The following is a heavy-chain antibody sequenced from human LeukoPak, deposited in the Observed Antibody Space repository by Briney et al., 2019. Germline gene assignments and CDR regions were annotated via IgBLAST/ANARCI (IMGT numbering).Heavy chain of an antibody. V-gene: IGHV3-23*01. CDR3: AKDRAFPPHNDY. D-gene: IGHD3-3*02. Sequence: GGSLRLSCAASGFTFSSYAMSWVRQAPGKGLEWVSAISGSGGSTYYADSVRGRFTISRDNSKNTLYLQMNSLRAEDTAVYYSAKDRAFPPHNDYWGQGTLVTVSS. CDR1: GFTFSSYA. J-gene: IGHJ4*02. CDR2: ISGSGGST.